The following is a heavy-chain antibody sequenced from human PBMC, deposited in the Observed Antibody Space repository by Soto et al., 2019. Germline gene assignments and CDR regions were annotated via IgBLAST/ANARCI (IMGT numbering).Heavy chain of an antibody. CDR1: GGSFSGYY. CDR2: INQGEST. D-gene: IGHD3-22*01. CDR3: ARQWLHYYMDV. V-gene: IGHV4-34*01. Sequence: PSETLSLTCAVYGGSFSGYYWSWIRQPPGKGLEWNGEINQGESTNYNPSQKSRFTISVDTSKNQFSLKLSSVTAADTAVYYCARQWLHYYMDVWGKGTTVTVSS. J-gene: IGHJ6*03.